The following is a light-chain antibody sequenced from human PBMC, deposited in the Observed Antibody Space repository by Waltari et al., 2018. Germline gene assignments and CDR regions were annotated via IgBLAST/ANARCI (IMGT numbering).Light chain of an antibody. Sequence: DTVLTQSPGTLSLSPGERATLSCRASQSISGSYLAWYQQKPGQAPRLLIYGASSRATGIPDRFGGSGSGTDFTLTISRLEPEDFAVYYCQQYSTSPPYTFGQGTKLEIK. CDR3: QQYSTSPPYT. J-gene: IGKJ2*01. CDR2: GAS. V-gene: IGKV3-20*01. CDR1: QSISGSY.